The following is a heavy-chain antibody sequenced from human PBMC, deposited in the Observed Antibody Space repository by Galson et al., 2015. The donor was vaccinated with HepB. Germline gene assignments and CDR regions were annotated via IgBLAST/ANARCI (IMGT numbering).Heavy chain of an antibody. Sequence: SLRLSCAASGFTFSSYWMSWVRQAPGKGLEWVANIKQDGSEKYYVDSVKGRFTISRDNAKNSLYLQMNSLRAEDTAVYYCARVGDTAMPSYHMDVWGQGTTVTVSS. CDR2: IKQDGSEK. V-gene: IGHV3-7*03. CDR1: GFTFSSYW. J-gene: IGHJ6*02. D-gene: IGHD5-18*01. CDR3: ARVGDTAMPSYHMDV.